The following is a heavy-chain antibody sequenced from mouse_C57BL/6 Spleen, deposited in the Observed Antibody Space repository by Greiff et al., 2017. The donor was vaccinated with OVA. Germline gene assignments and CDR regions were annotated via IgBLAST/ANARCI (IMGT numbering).Heavy chain of an antibody. CDR3: TRDGDYAFAY. J-gene: IGHJ3*01. V-gene: IGHV5-9-1*02. Sequence: EVMLVESGEGLVKPGGSLKLSCAASGFTFSSYAMSWVRQTPEKRLEWVAYISSGGDYIYYADTVKGRFTISRDNARNTLYLQMSSLKSEDTAMYYCTRDGDYAFAYWGQGTLVTVSA. D-gene: IGHD2-4*01. CDR2: ISSGGDYI. CDR1: GFTFSSYA.